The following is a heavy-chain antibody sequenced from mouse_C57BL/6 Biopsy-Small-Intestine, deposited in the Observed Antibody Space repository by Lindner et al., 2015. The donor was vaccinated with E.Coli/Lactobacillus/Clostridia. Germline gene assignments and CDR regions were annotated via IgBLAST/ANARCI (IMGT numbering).Heavy chain of an antibody. CDR2: IRSKSSNYAT. CDR3: VREGTTVVEGYAMDY. CDR1: GFTFNTYA. J-gene: IGHJ4*01. D-gene: IGHD1-1*01. V-gene: IGHV10-3*01. Sequence: VQLQESGGGLVQPKGSLKLSCAASGFTFNTYAMHWVRQAPGKGLEWVARIRSKSSNYATYYADSVKDRFTISSDDSQSMLYLQMNNLKTEDTAMYYCVREGTTVVEGYAMDYWGQGTSVTVSS.